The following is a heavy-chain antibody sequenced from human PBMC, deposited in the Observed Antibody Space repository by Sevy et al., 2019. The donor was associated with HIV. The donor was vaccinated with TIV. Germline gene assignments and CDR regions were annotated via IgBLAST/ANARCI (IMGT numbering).Heavy chain of an antibody. CDR2: INPNSGGT. D-gene: IGHD3-22*01. Sequence: ASLKVSCKASGYTFTGYYMHWVRQAPGQGLEWMGWINPNSGGTNYAQKFQGRVTMTRDTSISTAYMELSRLRSDDTAVYYCARGDYYDSSGYYYYYYGIDVWGQGTTVTVSS. CDR1: GYTFTGYY. J-gene: IGHJ6*02. CDR3: ARGDYYDSSGYYYYYYGIDV. V-gene: IGHV1-2*02.